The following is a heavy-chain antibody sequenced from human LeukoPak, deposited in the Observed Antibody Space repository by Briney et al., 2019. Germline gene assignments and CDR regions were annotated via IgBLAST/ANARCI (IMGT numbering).Heavy chain of an antibody. CDR1: GFSFSSYS. CDR3: AIPPLSGTGSSRPLAGMDV. Sequence: GGSLRLSCAASGFSFSSYSMNWVRQAPGKGLEWVSYISHTGSTMSYADSVKGRFTISRDNARNSLYLQMNSLRAEDTAVYYCAIPPLSGTGSSRPLAGMDVWGQGITVTVSS. V-gene: IGHV3-48*04. J-gene: IGHJ6*02. D-gene: IGHD3-10*01. CDR2: ISHTGSTM.